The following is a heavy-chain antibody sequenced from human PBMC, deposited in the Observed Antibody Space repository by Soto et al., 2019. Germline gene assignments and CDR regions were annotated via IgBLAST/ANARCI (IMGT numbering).Heavy chain of an antibody. J-gene: IGHJ5*02. D-gene: IGHD3-9*01. V-gene: IGHV3-23*01. Sequence: GGSLRISCAASGFTFSSYAMSWVRQAPGKGLEWVSAISGSGGSTYYADSVKGRFTISRDNSKNTLYLQMNSLRAEDTAVYYCAKDPVLRYFDWLGNWFDPWGQGTLVTVSS. CDR2: ISGSGGST. CDR3: AKDPVLRYFDWLGNWFDP. CDR1: GFTFSSYA.